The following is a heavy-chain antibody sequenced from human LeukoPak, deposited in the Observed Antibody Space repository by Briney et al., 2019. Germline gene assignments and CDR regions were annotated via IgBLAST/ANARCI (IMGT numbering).Heavy chain of an antibody. CDR3: ARDSPGGDCFDY. V-gene: IGHV3-33*01. Sequence: GRSLRLSCAASGFTFSSYGMHWVRQAPGKGLEWVAVIWYDGSNKYYADSVKGRFTISRDNSKNTLYLQMNSLGAEDTAVYYCARDSPGGDCFDYWGQGTLVTVSS. CDR2: IWYDGSNK. CDR1: GFTFSSYG. J-gene: IGHJ4*02. D-gene: IGHD3-10*01.